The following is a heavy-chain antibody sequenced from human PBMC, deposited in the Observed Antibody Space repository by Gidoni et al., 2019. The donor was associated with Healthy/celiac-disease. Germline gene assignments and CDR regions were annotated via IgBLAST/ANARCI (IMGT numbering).Heavy chain of an antibody. CDR2: IIPIFGTA. V-gene: IGHV1-69*06. J-gene: IGHJ4*02. Sequence: VQLVQSGPEVQKPGSSVKFSCTPSGCTFSSYAISWVRQAPGQGLEWMGGIIPIFGTANYAQKFQGRVTITAEKSTSTADMELSSLRSEDTAVYYCAREPCMVRGRRYFDYWGQGTLVTVSS. CDR1: GCTFSSYA. D-gene: IGHD3-10*01. CDR3: AREPCMVRGRRYFDY.